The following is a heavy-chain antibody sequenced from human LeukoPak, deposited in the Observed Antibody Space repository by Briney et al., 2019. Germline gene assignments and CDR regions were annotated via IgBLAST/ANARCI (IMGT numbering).Heavy chain of an antibody. D-gene: IGHD5-24*01. V-gene: IGHV4-61*03. J-gene: IGHJ4*02. CDR3: ARATLEIGSYFDY. CDR2: ISFSGST. CDR1: GGSISSGDYY. Sequence: SQTLSLTCTVSGGSISSGDYYWSWIRQPPGKGLEWIGYISFSGSTNYNPSLKSRVTISVDTSKKHFSLKLSSVTAADTAVYYCARATLEIGSYFDYWGQETPVTVSS.